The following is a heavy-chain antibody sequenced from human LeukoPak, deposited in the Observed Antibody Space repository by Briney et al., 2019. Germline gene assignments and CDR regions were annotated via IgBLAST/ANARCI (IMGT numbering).Heavy chain of an antibody. V-gene: IGHV3-30*04. D-gene: IGHD3-10*01. CDR3: AKDDAWLRFGE. CDR1: GFTFSSYA. J-gene: IGHJ4*02. Sequence: GTSLRLSCAASGFTFSSYAIHWVRQAPGKGLEWVAVISFDGTDAFYADSVKGRFTISRDNSKNTLYLEVISLTAEDTAVYYCAKDDAWLRFGEWSQGTLVTVSS. CDR2: ISFDGTDA.